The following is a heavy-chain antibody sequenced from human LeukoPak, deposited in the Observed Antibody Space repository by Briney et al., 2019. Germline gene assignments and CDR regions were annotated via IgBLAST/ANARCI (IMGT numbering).Heavy chain of an antibody. V-gene: IGHV3-23*01. J-gene: IGHJ5*02. Sequence: GGSLRLSCAASGFTFSSYAMSWVRQAPGRGLEWVSAISGSGGSTYYADSVKGRLTISRDNSKNTLYLQMNSLRAEDTAVYYCAKSVWGSSGYYPNWFDPWGQGTLVTVSS. CDR1: GFTFSSYA. D-gene: IGHD3-22*01. CDR3: AKSVWGSSGYYPNWFDP. CDR2: ISGSGGST.